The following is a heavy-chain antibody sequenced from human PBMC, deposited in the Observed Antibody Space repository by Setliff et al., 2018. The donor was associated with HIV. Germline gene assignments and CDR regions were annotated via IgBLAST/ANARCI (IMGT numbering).Heavy chain of an antibody. CDR3: ARDRPHQHYFELYSFYYMEL. D-gene: IGHD3-10*01. Sequence: GASVKVSCKSSGGTFSNYAFSWVRQAPAQGLEWMGGVIPIFDKTTYAQRFQGRVTITADEAANTVFMELSNLRSDDTAVYYCARDRPHQHYFELYSFYYMELWGKGTTVTVSS. CDR2: VIPIFDKT. J-gene: IGHJ6*03. CDR1: GGTFSNYA. V-gene: IGHV1-69*13.